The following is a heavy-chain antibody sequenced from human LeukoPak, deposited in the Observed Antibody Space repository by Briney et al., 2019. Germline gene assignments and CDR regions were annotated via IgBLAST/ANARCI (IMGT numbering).Heavy chain of an antibody. CDR1: GGTFSSYA. V-gene: IGHV1-69*13. CDR3: ARDLSGSWYGGRMDV. D-gene: IGHD6-13*01. J-gene: IGHJ6*04. CDR2: IIPIFGTA. Sequence: ASVKVSCKASGGTFSSYAISWVRQAPGQGLEWMGGIIPIFGTANYAQKFQGRVTITADESTSTAYMELSSLRSEDTAVYYCARDLSGSWYGGRMDVWGKGTTVTVSS.